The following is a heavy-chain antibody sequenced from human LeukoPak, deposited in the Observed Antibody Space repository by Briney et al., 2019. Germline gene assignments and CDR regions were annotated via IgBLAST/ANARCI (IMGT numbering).Heavy chain of an antibody. CDR1: GGSFSGYY. J-gene: IGHJ6*02. CDR3: AGRTVPAAMNWYYYYYGMDV. V-gene: IGHV4-34*01. D-gene: IGHD2-2*01. CDR2: INHSGST. Sequence: SETLSLTCAVYGGSFSGYYWSWVRQPPGKGLEWIGEINHSGSTNYNPSLKSRVTISVDTSKNQFSLKLSSVTAADTAAYYCAGRTVPAAMNWYYYYYGMDVWGQGTTVTVSS.